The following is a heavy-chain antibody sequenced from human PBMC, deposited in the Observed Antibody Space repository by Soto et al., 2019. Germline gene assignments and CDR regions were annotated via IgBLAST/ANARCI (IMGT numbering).Heavy chain of an antibody. Sequence: QVQLVQSGAEVKKPGSSVKVSCKASGGTFSSYAISWVRQAPGQGLEWMGGIIPIFGTANYAQKFQGRVTITADESTSTAYMELSSLRSEDTGVYYCARVRRITMIVVDNSAAFDIWGQGTMVTVSS. J-gene: IGHJ3*02. V-gene: IGHV1-69*01. CDR3: ARVRRITMIVVDNSAAFDI. CDR2: IIPIFGTA. D-gene: IGHD3-22*01. CDR1: GGTFSSYA.